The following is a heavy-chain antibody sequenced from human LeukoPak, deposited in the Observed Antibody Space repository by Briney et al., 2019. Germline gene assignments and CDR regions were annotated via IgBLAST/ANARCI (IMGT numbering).Heavy chain of an antibody. CDR2: ITPIFGTA. D-gene: IGHD3-22*01. CDR3: ARERGLESSGYYYAY. V-gene: IGHV1-69*13. CDR1: GGTFSRFT. J-gene: IGHJ4*02. Sequence: SVKVSCKASGGTFSRFTISWVRQAPGQGFEWMGGITPIFGTANFAQKFQGRVSITADESTSTAFMELSSLRSEDTAVYYCARERGLESSGYYYAYWGQGTLVTVSS.